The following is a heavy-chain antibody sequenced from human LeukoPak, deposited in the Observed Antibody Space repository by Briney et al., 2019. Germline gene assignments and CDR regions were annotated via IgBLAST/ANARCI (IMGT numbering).Heavy chain of an antibody. CDR2: IKQDGSEK. Sequence: GGSLRLSCAASGFTFSSYWMSWVRQAPGKGLEWVANIKQDGSEKYYVDSVKGRFTISRDNAKNSLYLQMNSLRAEDTAVYYCARDHYYDSSGYSFFDYWGQGTLVTVSS. V-gene: IGHV3-7*01. D-gene: IGHD3-22*01. CDR1: GFTFSSYW. J-gene: IGHJ4*02. CDR3: ARDHYYDSSGYSFFDY.